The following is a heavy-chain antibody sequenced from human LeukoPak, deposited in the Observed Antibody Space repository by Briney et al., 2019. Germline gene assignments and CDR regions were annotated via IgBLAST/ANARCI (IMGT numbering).Heavy chain of an antibody. CDR3: ARHITMIVVGTSDAFDI. V-gene: IGHV1-2*02. Sequence: GASVKVSCKASGYTFTGYYMHWVRQAPGQGLEWMGWINPNSGGTNYAQKFQGRVTMTRDTSISTAYMELSRLRSDDTAVYYCARHITMIVVGTSDAFDIWGQGTMVTVSS. D-gene: IGHD3-22*01. CDR1: GYTFTGYY. CDR2: INPNSGGT. J-gene: IGHJ3*02.